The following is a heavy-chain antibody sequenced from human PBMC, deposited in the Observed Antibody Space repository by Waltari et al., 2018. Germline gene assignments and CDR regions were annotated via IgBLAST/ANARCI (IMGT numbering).Heavy chain of an antibody. V-gene: IGHV4-61*09. Sequence: QVQLQESGPGLVKPSQTLSLTCTVSGGSISSGSYYWSWIRQPAGKGLEWIGYIYTSGSTNYNPSLKSRVTISVDTSKNQFSLKRSSVTAADTDVYYCARSGAVVQGVIMEDSAFEIWGQGTMVTVSS. CDR2: IYTSGST. CDR3: ARSGAVVQGVIMEDSAFEI. CDR1: GGSISSGSYY. D-gene: IGHD3-10*01. J-gene: IGHJ3*02.